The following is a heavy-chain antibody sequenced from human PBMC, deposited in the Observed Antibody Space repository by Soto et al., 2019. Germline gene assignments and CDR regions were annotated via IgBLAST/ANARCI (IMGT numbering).Heavy chain of an antibody. CDR1: GGSISSGDYY. D-gene: IGHD4-17*01. CDR3: ARSMTTVVTLDY. CDR2: IYHHGSA. V-gene: IGHV4-30-4*01. Sequence: PSETLSLTCTVSGGSISSGDYYWSWIRQPPGKGLEWIGYIYHHGSAYYNPSLKSRVTISVDTSKNQFSLTLSSVTAADTAVYYCARSMTTVVTLDYWGQGTLVTVSS. J-gene: IGHJ4*02.